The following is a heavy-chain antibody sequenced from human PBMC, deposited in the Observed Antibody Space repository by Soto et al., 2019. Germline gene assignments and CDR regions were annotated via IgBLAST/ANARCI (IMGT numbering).Heavy chain of an antibody. Sequence: EVQLVESGGGLVQPGGSLRLSCAASEFTFSNYWMNWVRKAPGKGLEWVAYISREGREKSYVDSVKGRFTISRDNATKSLFLQLNSLRVEDTAVYYCARGVGDGWYGGPDYWGQGTLVTVSS. CDR2: ISREGREK. V-gene: IGHV3-7*01. J-gene: IGHJ4*01. CDR3: ARGVGDGWYGGPDY. D-gene: IGHD6-19*01. CDR1: EFTFSNYW.